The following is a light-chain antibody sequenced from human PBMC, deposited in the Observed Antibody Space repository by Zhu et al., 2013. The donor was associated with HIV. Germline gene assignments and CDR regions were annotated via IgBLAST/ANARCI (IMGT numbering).Light chain of an antibody. CDR2: AVS. Sequence: DIQMTQSPSTLSASVGDRVSITCRASQSISSWLAWYQQKPGKVPKLLIYAVSTLRSGVPSRFSGSGSGTDFTLTISSLQPEDVASYYCQKYGSAPNSFGQGTNLEIK. V-gene: IGKV1-27*01. CDR3: QKYGSAPNS. J-gene: IGKJ2*03. CDR1: QSISSW.